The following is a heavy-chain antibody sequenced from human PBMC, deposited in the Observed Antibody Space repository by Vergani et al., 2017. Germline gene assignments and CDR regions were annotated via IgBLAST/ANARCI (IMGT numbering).Heavy chain of an antibody. CDR3: ARDSRAXSIVVVPAAHPMDV. V-gene: IGHV1-69*12. J-gene: IGHJ6*02. CDR2: IIPIFGTA. D-gene: IGHD2-2*01. Sequence: QVQLVQSGAEVKKPGSSVKVSCKASGGTFSSYAISWVRQAPGQGLEWMGGIIPIFGTANYVQKFQGRVTITADESTSTAYMELSSLRSEDTAVYYCARDSRAXSIVVVPAAHPMDVWGQGTTVTVSS. CDR1: GGTFSSYA.